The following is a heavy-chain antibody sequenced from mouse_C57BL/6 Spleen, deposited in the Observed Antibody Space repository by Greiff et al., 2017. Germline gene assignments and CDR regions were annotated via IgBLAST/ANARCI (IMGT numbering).Heavy chain of an antibody. D-gene: IGHD1-1*01. CDR2: IDPSDSYT. J-gene: IGHJ1*03. CDR1: GYTFTSYW. Sequence: VQLQQSGAELVKPGASVKLSCKASGYTFTSYWMQWVKQRPGQGLEWIGEIDPSDSYTNYNQKFKGKATLTVDTSSSTAYMQLSSLTSEDSAVYYCARRGYYGHWYFDVWGTGTTVTVSS. CDR3: ARRGYYGHWYFDV. V-gene: IGHV1-50*01.